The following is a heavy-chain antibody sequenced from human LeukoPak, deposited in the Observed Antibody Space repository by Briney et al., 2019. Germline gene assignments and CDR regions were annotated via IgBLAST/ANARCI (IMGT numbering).Heavy chain of an antibody. V-gene: IGHV1-58*01. Sequence: NYAQKFQGRVTITRDMSTSTAYMELSSLRSEDTAVYYCAADPGLRFLEWVTYDAFDIWGQGTMVTVSS. CDR3: AADPGLRFLEWVTYDAFDI. J-gene: IGHJ3*02. D-gene: IGHD3-3*01.